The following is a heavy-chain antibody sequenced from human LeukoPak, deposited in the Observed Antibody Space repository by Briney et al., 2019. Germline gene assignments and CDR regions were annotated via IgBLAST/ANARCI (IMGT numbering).Heavy chain of an antibody. J-gene: IGHJ4*02. CDR2: INPSGGST. CDR1: GYTFTSYY. V-gene: IGHV1-46*01. CDR3: ARGKDYYDSSGYFVLDY. D-gene: IGHD3-22*01. Sequence: ASVKVSCKASGYTFTSYYMHWVRQAPGQGLEWMGIINPSGGSTSYAQKFQGRVTMTRDTSTSTVYMELSSLRSEDTAVYYWARGKDYYDSSGYFVLDYWGQGTLVTVSS.